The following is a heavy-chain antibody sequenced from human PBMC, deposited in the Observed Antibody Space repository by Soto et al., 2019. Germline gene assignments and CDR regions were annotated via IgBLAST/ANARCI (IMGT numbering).Heavy chain of an antibody. V-gene: IGHV3-23*01. CDR1: GFTFSTYG. D-gene: IGHD4-17*01. Sequence: PWGSLRLSCAASGFTFSTYGMIWVRQAPGKGLEWVSVITGSGGSTYYADSVKGRFTISRDTSKNTLFLQMNSLRAEDTAVYYCAKDRYGDYGGIDYWGQGTMVTVSS. CDR3: AKDRYGDYGGIDY. CDR2: ITGSGGST. J-gene: IGHJ4*02.